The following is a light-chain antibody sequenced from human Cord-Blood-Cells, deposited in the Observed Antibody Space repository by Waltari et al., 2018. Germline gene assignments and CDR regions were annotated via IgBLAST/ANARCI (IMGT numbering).Light chain of an antibody. CDR3: QQYNNWPFT. CDR1: QSVSSN. Sequence: PGERATLSCRASQSVSSNLAWYQQKPGQAPRLLIYGASTRATGIPARFSGSGSGTEFTLTISSLQSEDFAVYYCQQYNNWPFTFGGGTKVEIK. J-gene: IGKJ4*01. V-gene: IGKV3-15*01. CDR2: GAS.